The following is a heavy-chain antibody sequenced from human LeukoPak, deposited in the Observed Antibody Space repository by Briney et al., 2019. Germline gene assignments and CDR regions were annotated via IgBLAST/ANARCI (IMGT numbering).Heavy chain of an antibody. V-gene: IGHV3-74*01. CDR3: LTILETTIDAFDI. CDR1: GFTFSQNW. CDR2: ISPDDKST. D-gene: IGHD1-26*01. Sequence: PGGSLRLSCAASGFTFSQNWLHWVRQAPGKGLVWVSRISPDDKSTSYADSVKGRFTISRDDAKKTLHLQMNSLRAEDTAVYYCLTILETTIDAFDIWGQGTMVTVSS. J-gene: IGHJ3*02.